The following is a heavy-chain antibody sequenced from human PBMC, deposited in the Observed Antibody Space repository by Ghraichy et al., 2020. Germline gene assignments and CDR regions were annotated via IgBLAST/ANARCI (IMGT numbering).Heavy chain of an antibody. CDR1: GFTFSSYS. J-gene: IGHJ4*02. CDR3: ARDLEDGYNPFDY. Sequence: GESLNISCAASGFTFSSYSMNWVRQAPGKGLEWVSSISSSSSYIYYADSVKGRFTISRDNAKNSLYLQMNSLRAEDTAVYYCARDLEDGYNPFDYWGQGTLVTVSS. V-gene: IGHV3-21*01. D-gene: IGHD5-24*01. CDR2: ISSSSSYI.